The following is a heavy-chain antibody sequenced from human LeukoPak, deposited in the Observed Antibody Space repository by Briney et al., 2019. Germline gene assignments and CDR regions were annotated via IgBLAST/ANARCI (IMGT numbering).Heavy chain of an antibody. V-gene: IGHV4-61*02. CDR2: IYTSGST. CDR1: GGSISSGSYY. D-gene: IGHD6-6*01. J-gene: IGHJ4*02. CDR3: ARGGQQLVPEYYFDY. Sequence: SETLSLTCTVSGGSISSGSYYWSWIRQPAGKGLEWIGRIYTSGSTNYNPSLKSRVTMSVDTSKNQFSLKLSSVTAADTAVYYCARGGQQLVPEYYFDYWGQGTLVTVSS.